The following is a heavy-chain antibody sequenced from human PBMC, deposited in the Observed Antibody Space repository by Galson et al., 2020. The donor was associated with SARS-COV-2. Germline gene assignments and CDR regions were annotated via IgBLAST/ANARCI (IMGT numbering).Heavy chain of an antibody. Sequence: NSGGYLRLSCAASGFPYSTYSMNWVRLAPGKGLEWVSSISTSSSYTYYVDSVKGRFSISRDNPRNSLYLQMNSLRAGDTAVYYCARDEGIRGYNYGRLYYGIDVWGQGTTVTVSS. D-gene: IGHD5-18*01. CDR2: ISTSSSYT. V-gene: IGHV3-21*01. CDR1: GFPYSTYS. J-gene: IGHJ6*02. CDR3: ARDEGIRGYNYGRLYYGIDV.